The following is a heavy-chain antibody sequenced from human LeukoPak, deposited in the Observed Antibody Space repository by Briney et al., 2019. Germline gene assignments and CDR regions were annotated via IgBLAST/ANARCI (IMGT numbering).Heavy chain of an antibody. J-gene: IGHJ4*02. CDR2: IYYSGST. CDR3: ARHSYYYDSSGYYYLDY. CDR1: GGSISSYY. D-gene: IGHD3-22*01. V-gene: IGHV4-59*08. Sequence: KPSETLSLTCTVSGGSISSYYWSWIRQPPGKGLEWIAYIYYSGSTNYNPSLKSRVTISIDTSKNQFSLKLSSVTAADTAVYYCARHSYYYDSSGYYYLDYWGQGTLVTVSS.